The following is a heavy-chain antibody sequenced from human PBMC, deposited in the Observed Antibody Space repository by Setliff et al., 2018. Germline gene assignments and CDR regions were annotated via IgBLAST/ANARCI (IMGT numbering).Heavy chain of an antibody. CDR1: GFSISDHY. CDR2: TKNKANAGYM. J-gene: IGHJ4*02. Sequence: LRLSCAASGFSISDHYMDWVRQAPGKGLEWVGRTKNKANAGYMEYAASVKDRFIISRDDSENSPYLQMYSLKSDDTAVYYCVRAVVIRGSKPLDSWGQGTLVTVSS. CDR3: VRAVVIRGSKPLDS. D-gene: IGHD3-10*01. V-gene: IGHV3-72*01.